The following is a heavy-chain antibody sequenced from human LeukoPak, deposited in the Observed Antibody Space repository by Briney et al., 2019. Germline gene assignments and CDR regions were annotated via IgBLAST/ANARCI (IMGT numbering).Heavy chain of an antibody. J-gene: IGHJ4*02. CDR1: GFTFSSYS. CDR2: ISSSSSYI. V-gene: IGHV3-21*04. D-gene: IGHD6-19*01. CDR3: ARGARGSGWYFDS. Sequence: GGSLRLSCAASGFTFSSYSMNWVRQAPGKGLEWVSSISSSSSYIYYADSVKGRFTISRDNSKNTLYLQMNSLRAEDTALYYCARGARGSGWYFDSWGQGTLVTVSS.